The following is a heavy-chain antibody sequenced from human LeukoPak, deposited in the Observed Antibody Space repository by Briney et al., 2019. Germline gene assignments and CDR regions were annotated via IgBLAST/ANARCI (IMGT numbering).Heavy chain of an antibody. J-gene: IGHJ4*02. V-gene: IGHV3-48*04. D-gene: IGHD1-26*01. Sequence: GGSLRLSCAASGFPFSGYTMSWVRQAPGKGLEWVSYISISSSTIFYADSVKGRFTISRDNAKNSVYLQMDSLRAEDTAMYYCVRRSGSYWYFDYWGQGTLVTVSS. CDR1: GFPFSGYT. CDR3: VRRSGSYWYFDY. CDR2: ISISSSTI.